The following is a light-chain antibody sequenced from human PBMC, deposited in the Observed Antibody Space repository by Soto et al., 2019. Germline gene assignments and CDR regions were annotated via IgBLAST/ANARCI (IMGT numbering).Light chain of an antibody. J-gene: IGKJ4*01. Sequence: EIVMTQSPATLSVSPGETATLSCRASQSVSYNLAWYQQKPGQGPRLLIYGAFTRATGIPARFSGSGSGTDFTLTISSLQSEDLAVYYCQQYKNWPPLTFGGGTKVEMK. V-gene: IGKV3-15*01. CDR1: QSVSYN. CDR2: GAF. CDR3: QQYKNWPPLT.